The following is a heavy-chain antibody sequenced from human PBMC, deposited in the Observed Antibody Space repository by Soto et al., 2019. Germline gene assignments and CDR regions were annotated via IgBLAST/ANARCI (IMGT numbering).Heavy chain of an antibody. Sequence: SETLSLTCAVYDGSFSVYYWGWIRQPPGKGLEWIGEINHSGSTNYNPSLKSRVTISVDTSKNQFSLKLSSVTAAETAVYSCARLGGIAARSDYWGQGTLVTVSS. CDR3: ARLGGIAARSDY. J-gene: IGHJ4*02. CDR1: DGSFSVYY. D-gene: IGHD6-6*01. CDR2: INHSGST. V-gene: IGHV4-34*01.